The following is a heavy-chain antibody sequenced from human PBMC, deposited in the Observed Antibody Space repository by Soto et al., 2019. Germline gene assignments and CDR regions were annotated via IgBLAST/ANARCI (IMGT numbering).Heavy chain of an antibody. V-gene: IGHV3-23*01. CDR3: ARWSYLDY. CDR1: GFTFSSYS. J-gene: IGHJ4*02. D-gene: IGHD3-3*01. Sequence: RLSCAASGFTFSSYSMNWVRQAPGKGLEWVSTISGSDGKTFYADSVKGRFSISRDTSQSTLYLQMNSLRADDTAMYYCARWSYLDYWGQGTRVT. CDR2: ISGSDGKT.